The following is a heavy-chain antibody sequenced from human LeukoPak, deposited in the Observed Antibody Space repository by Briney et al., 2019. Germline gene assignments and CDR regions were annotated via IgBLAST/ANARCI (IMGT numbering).Heavy chain of an antibody. CDR3: ARDPHYSSGAFDI. V-gene: IGHV1-2*02. CDR2: INPNSGGT. Sequence: GASVKVSCKASGYTFTGYYMHWVRQAPGQGLEWMGWINPNSGGTNYAQKFQGRVTMTRDTSVSTAYMELSRLRSDDTAVYYCARDPHYSSGAFDIWGQGTMVTVSS. J-gene: IGHJ3*02. CDR1: GYTFTGYY. D-gene: IGHD5-18*01.